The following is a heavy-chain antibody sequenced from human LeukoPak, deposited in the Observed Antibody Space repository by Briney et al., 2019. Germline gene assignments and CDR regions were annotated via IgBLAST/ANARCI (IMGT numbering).Heavy chain of an antibody. CDR3: AKDGLSSSGYWQSFDY. CDR1: GFSLSTYG. V-gene: IGHV3-30*02. J-gene: IGHJ4*02. D-gene: IGHD3-22*01. Sequence: PGGSLRLSCAASGFSLSTYGMYWVRQAPGKGPEWGAFIRNDGTKTYYADSVKGRFTISRDNSKNTMYLQMTSLRGDDTAVYYCAKDGLSSSGYWQSFDYWGQGTLVTVSS. CDR2: IRNDGTKT.